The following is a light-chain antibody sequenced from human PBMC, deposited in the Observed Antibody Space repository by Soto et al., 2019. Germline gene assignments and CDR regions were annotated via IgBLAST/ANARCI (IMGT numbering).Light chain of an antibody. Sequence: EIVLTQSPDTVSLSPGERATLSCRASRSFSSSYLAWYQQKPGQAPRLLIYAASRRATGIPDRFSGSKSGTDFTLTISRLEPEDSAVYYCQQYGSSPPYTFGQGAKRQIK. J-gene: IGKJ2*01. CDR2: AAS. V-gene: IGKV3-20*01. CDR3: QQYGSSPPYT. CDR1: RSFSSSY.